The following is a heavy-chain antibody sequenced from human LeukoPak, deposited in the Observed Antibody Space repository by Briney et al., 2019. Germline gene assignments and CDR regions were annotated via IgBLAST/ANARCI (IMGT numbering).Heavy chain of an antibody. CDR3: ARKARRWFGELQSNWFDP. D-gene: IGHD3-10*01. CDR1: GFSISSYD. CDR2: ICYSVST. V-gene: IGHV4-59*01. J-gene: IGHJ5*02. Sequence: WETLSLTCTVSGFSISSYDWSWVRQPPGKGLEWIWYICYSVSTNYNPSLKSRVTISVDTSKNQFSLKLSSVTAADTAVYYCARKARRWFGELQSNWFDPWGQGTLVTVSS.